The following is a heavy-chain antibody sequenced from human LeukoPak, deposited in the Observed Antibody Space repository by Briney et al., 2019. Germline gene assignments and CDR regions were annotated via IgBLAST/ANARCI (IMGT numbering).Heavy chain of an antibody. J-gene: IGHJ4*02. CDR2: INPSGGST. V-gene: IGHV1-46*01. Sequence: GASVKVSCKASGYTFTGYYMHWVRQAPGQGLEWMGIINPSGGSTSYAQKFQGRVTMTRDTSTSTVYMELSSLRSEDTAVYYCARVLANTGYSSSFYYWGQGTLVTVSS. CDR1: GYTFTGYY. CDR3: ARVLANTGYSSSFYY. D-gene: IGHD6-13*01.